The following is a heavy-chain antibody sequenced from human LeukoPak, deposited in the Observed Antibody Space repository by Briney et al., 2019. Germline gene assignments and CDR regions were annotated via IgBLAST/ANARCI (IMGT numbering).Heavy chain of an antibody. V-gene: IGHV4-61*02. CDR2: IYTSGST. J-gene: IGHJ6*03. D-gene: IGHD2-2*01. Sequence: SETLSLTCTVPGGSISSGSYYWSWIRQPAGKGLEWIGRIYTSGSTNYNPSLKSRVTISVDTSKNQFSLKLSSVTAADTAVYYCARERIVVVPAARVVYYYYMDVWGKGTTVTVSS. CDR1: GGSISSGSYY. CDR3: ARERIVVVPAARVVYYYYMDV.